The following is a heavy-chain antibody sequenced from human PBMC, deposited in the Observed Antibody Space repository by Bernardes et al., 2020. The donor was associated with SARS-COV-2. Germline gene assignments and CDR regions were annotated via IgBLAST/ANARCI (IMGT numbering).Heavy chain of an antibody. CDR2: IWHAGSRD. CDR1: GYTFCDYT. CDR3: ATEDGEWLES. Sequence: GGSMRLSCAAYGYTFCDYTMHWVRQDPAKGLERVAVIWHAGSRDYYDDSVKGRFAISRDNSNNPLYLQMNDLRVEDTSLYRCATEDGEWLESWGQGTLVTVAS. J-gene: IGHJ5*01. D-gene: IGHD4-17*01. V-gene: IGHV3-33*01.